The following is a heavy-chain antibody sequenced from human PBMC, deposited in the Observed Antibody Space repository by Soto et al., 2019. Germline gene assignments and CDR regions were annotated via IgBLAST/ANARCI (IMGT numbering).Heavy chain of an antibody. V-gene: IGHV3-73*02. D-gene: IGHD3-10*01. J-gene: IGHJ4*02. CDR2: IKSKAEGHAI. CDR1: GFTFSGSA. Sequence: EVQLVESGGGLVQPGESLKLSCAASGFTFSGSAIHWVRQASGKGREWLGRIKSKAEGHAIGYSESVRGRFTISRDDSEKTAYLQMNSLEAGDTAVYYCCRGAVDAAGSGYDYWGQGTLVTVSS. CDR3: CRGAVDAAGSGYDY.